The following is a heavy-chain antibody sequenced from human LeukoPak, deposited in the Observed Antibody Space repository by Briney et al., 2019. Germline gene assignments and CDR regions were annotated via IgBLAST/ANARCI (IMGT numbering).Heavy chain of an antibody. V-gene: IGHV3-11*04. CDR1: GFTFSDYY. CDR2: ISSSGSTI. J-gene: IGHJ6*03. CDR3: AREAGYCSSTSCSYYYYMDV. Sequence: GGSLRLSCAASGFTFSDYYMTWIRQAPGRGLEWVSYISSSGSTIYYADSAKGRSTISRDSAKNSLFLQMNSLRAEDTAVYYCAREAGYCSSTSCSYYYYMDVWGKGTTVTVSS. D-gene: IGHD2-2*03.